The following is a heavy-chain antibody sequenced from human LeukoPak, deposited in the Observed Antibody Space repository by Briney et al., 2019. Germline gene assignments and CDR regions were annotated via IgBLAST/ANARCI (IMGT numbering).Heavy chain of an antibody. Sequence: GGSLRLSCAASGFTFSSYAMHWVRQAPGKGLEWVAVISYDGSNKYYADSVKGRFTISRDNSKNTLYLQMNSLRAEDTAVYYCARWPHDSGSHFVWGQGTLVTVSS. J-gene: IGHJ4*02. D-gene: IGHD3-10*01. V-gene: IGHV3-30*01. CDR3: ARWPHDSGSHFV. CDR1: GFTFSSYA. CDR2: ISYDGSNK.